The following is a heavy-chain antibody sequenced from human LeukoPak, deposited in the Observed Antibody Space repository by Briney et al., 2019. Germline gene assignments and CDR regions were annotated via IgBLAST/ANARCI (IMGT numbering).Heavy chain of an antibody. J-gene: IGHJ3*02. CDR2: IYYSEST. CDR1: GGSISSSSYY. V-gene: IGHV4-39*01. CDR3: ARLPYYYDSSGYYSDAFDI. Sequence: SETLSLTCTVSGGSISSSSYYWGWVRQPPGRRLERSGRIYYSESTYYNPSLKSGVTISVDTCPNQLSLKLSSVTAADTVVYYCARLPYYYDSSGYYSDAFDIWGQGTMVTVSS. D-gene: IGHD3-22*01.